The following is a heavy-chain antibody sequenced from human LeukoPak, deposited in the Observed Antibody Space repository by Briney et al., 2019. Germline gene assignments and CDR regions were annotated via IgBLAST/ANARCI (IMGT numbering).Heavy chain of an antibody. Sequence: GGSLRLSCAASGFTFSDYYMSWIRQAPGKGLEWVSYISSSGSTIYYADSVKGRFTISRDNAKNSLYMQMNSLRAEDTAVYYCAITLNYYDSNGYPLFDYWGQGTLVTVSS. D-gene: IGHD3-22*01. CDR1: GFTFSDYY. CDR2: ISSSGSTI. CDR3: AITLNYYDSNGYPLFDY. J-gene: IGHJ4*02. V-gene: IGHV3-11*01.